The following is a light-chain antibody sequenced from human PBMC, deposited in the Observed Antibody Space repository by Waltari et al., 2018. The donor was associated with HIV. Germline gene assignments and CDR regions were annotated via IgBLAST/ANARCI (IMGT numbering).Light chain of an antibody. CDR3: QQYGTSPFT. Sequence: EIVLTQSPGTLSLSPGERATLSCRASQSVSSSYLAWYQQKHGQAPRLLIYGASSRATGIPDRFTGSWSGTDFTLSISRLEPEDFAVYYCQQYGTSPFTFGPGTKVDVK. V-gene: IGKV3-20*01. CDR2: GAS. J-gene: IGKJ3*01. CDR1: QSVSSSY.